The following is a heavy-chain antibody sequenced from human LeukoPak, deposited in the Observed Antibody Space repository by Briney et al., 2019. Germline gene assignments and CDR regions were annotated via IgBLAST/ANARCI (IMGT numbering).Heavy chain of an antibody. V-gene: IGHV3-23*01. CDR1: GFTFTSYA. Sequence: GGSLRLSCAASGFTFTSYAMSWVRQAPGRGLEWVSSIRGSGGSTYYADSVKGRFTIARDNSRNTLYLQMNSLRAEDTAVYYCAKDVAAAGSSYFDYWGQGALVTVSS. CDR3: AKDVAAAGSSYFDY. CDR2: IRGSGGST. D-gene: IGHD6-13*01. J-gene: IGHJ4*02.